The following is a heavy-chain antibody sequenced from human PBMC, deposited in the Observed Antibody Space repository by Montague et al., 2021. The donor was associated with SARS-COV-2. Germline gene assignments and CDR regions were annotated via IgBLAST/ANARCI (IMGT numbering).Heavy chain of an antibody. CDR2: IYYCGST. V-gene: IGHV4-59*08. CDR1: GGSISSYY. Sequence: SETLSLTCTVSGGSISSYYWSWIRLPPGKGMERIGFIYYCGSTNYNHSLKRRVTISVDMSKNQFSLKLSLVTVTATAAYYCARQRKATLVTDLLFDYWGQGTPVTVSS. J-gene: IGHJ4*02. D-gene: IGHD4-23*01. CDR3: ARQRKATLVTDLLFDY.